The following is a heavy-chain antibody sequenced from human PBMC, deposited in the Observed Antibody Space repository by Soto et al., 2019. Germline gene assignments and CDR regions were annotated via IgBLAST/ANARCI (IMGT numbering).Heavy chain of an antibody. D-gene: IGHD6-19*01. CDR1: GFTFSNAW. J-gene: IGHJ4*02. Sequence: SLRLSCAASGFTFSNAWINWVRQAPGKGLEWVGRIKSKTAGGTTDFAAPVKGRFAISRDDSKNMVYLQMNSLKTEDTAVYYCANGPRQWLPPAFDYWGQGTLVTVSS. CDR2: IKSKTAGGTT. V-gene: IGHV3-15*07. CDR3: ANGPRQWLPPAFDY.